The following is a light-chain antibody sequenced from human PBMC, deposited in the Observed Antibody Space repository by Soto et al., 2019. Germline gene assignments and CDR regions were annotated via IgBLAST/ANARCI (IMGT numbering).Light chain of an antibody. CDR2: GNS. J-gene: IGLJ2*01. CDR3: QSYDSSLSSPV. V-gene: IGLV1-40*01. Sequence: QSVLTQPPSVSGAPWQRVTMSCTGSSSNIGAGYDVHWYQQLPGTAPKLLIYGNSNRPSGVPDRISGSKSGTSASLAITGLQAEDEADYYCQSYDSSLSSPVFGGGTKLTVL. CDR1: SSNIGAGYD.